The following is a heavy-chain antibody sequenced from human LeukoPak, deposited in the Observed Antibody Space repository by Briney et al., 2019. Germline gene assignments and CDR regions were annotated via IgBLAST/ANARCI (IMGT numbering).Heavy chain of an antibody. J-gene: IGHJ3*02. CDR3: ARVVVTAVGYNAFDI. CDR2: IYYSGST. D-gene: IGHD2-21*02. CDR1: GGSISSYY. V-gene: IGHV4-59*01. Sequence: SETLSLTCTVSGGSISSYYWSWIRQPPGKGLEWIGYIYYSGSTNYNPSLKSRVTISVDTSKNQFSLKLSSVTAADTAVYYCARVVVTAVGYNAFDIWGQGTMVTVSX.